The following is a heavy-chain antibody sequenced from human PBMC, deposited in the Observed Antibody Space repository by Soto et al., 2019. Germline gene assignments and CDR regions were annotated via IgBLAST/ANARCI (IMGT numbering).Heavy chain of an antibody. Sequence: EVQLLESGGGLVQPGGSLRLSCAASGFTFSSYAMSWVRQAPGKGLEWVSAISGSGGSTYYADSVKGRFTISRDNSQNTLYLQMNSLRAEDTAVYYCAKQGYYDILTGYYSPDYWGQGTLVTVSS. V-gene: IGHV3-23*01. J-gene: IGHJ4*02. CDR1: GFTFSSYA. CDR3: AKQGYYDILTGYYSPDY. D-gene: IGHD3-9*01. CDR2: ISGSGGST.